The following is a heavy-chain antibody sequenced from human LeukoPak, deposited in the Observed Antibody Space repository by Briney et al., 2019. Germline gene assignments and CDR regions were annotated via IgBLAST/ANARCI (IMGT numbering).Heavy chain of an antibody. CDR3: ARGIPVAGIPLDY. CDR1: GGSISSGGYY. CDR2: IYYSGST. D-gene: IGHD6-19*01. Sequence: SSETLSLTCTVSGGSISSGGYYWSWIRQHPGKGLEWIGYIYYSGSTYYNPFLKSRITISVDTSKSQFSLKLSSVTAADTAVYYCARGIPVAGIPLDYWGQGILVSVSS. J-gene: IGHJ4*02. V-gene: IGHV4-31*03.